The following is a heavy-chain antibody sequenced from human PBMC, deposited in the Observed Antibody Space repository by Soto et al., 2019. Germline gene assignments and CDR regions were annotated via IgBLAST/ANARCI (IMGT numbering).Heavy chain of an antibody. Sequence: PGGSLRLSCAASGFTFDDYGMNWVRQAPGKGLEWVSGVNWNGDSTGYADSVKGRFTISRDNAKNSLYLQMDSLRAEDTAFYYCARGNSGSGSDYNSGSGSYYNAMDVWGQRTTVTVSS. CDR3: ARGNSGSGSDYNSGSGSYYNAMDV. J-gene: IGHJ6*02. CDR2: VNWNGDST. V-gene: IGHV3-20*04. CDR1: GFTFDDYG. D-gene: IGHD3-10*01.